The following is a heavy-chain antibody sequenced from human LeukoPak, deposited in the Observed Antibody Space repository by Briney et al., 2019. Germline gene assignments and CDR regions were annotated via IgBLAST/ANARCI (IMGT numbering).Heavy chain of an antibody. CDR3: ARGPRIMITLGGVIALPTYYYYGMDV. CDR2: ISAYNGNT. D-gene: IGHD3-16*02. V-gene: IGHV1-18*01. Sequence: ASVKVSCKASGYTFTSYGISWVRQAPGQGLEWMGWISAYNGNTNYAQKLQGRVTMTTDTSTSTAYMELRSLRSDDTAVYYCARGPRIMITLGGVIALPTYYYYGMDVWGQGTTVTVSS. CDR1: GYTFTSYG. J-gene: IGHJ6*02.